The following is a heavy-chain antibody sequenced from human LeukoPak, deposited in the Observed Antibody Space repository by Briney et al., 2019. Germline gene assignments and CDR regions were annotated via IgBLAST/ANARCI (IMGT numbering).Heavy chain of an antibody. CDR1: GGSISSGGYY. CDR3: ARYTIFGVVMPFDY. Sequence: ASQTLSLTCTVSGGSISSGGYYWSWIRQHPGKGLEWIGYIYYSGSTYYNPSLKSRVTISVDTSKNQFSLKLSSVTAADTAVYYCARYTIFGVVMPFDYWGQGTLVTVSS. J-gene: IGHJ4*02. CDR2: IYYSGST. V-gene: IGHV4-31*03. D-gene: IGHD3-3*01.